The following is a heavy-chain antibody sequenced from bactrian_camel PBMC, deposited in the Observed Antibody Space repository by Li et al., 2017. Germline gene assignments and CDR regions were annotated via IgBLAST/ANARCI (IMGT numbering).Heavy chain of an antibody. CDR1: SRTSAC. CDR2: IDSEGVT. D-gene: IGHD3*01. Sequence: QVQLVESGGGSVEAGRSLSLSCAPSSRTSACMGWFRQAPGKEREGVAVIDSEGVTSYAESVKGRFTISKANAKDTLYLQMNNLKPEDTAVYYCAADSPTARADVRTLYAMYLGQGTQVTVS. J-gene: IGHJ4*01. V-gene: IGHV3S53*01. CDR3: AADSPTARADVRTLYAMY.